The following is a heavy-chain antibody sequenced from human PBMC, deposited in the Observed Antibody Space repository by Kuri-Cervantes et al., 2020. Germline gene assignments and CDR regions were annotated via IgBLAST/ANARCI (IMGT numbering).Heavy chain of an antibody. V-gene: IGHV1-69*13. CDR1: GYTFSSYG. J-gene: IGHJ6*02. Sequence: SVKVSCKASGYTFSSYGISWVRQAPGQGLEWMGGIIPNYGTANYAQKFQGRVTITADESTSTAYMELSSLRSEDTAVYYCARETVTGDVYNYYGMDVWGQGTMVTVSS. D-gene: IGHD1-20*01. CDR2: IIPNYGTA. CDR3: ARETVTGDVYNYYGMDV.